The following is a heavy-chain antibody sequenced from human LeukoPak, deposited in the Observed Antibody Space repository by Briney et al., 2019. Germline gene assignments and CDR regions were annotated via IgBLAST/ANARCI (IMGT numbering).Heavy chain of an antibody. Sequence: GGSLRLSCAASGFTFSNYAMSWVRRAPGKGLEWVSAISASGGRTEYTDSGNGRFTISRDSSKNTLHLQMNSLRVEDTAVYYCAKGTYSDHPHYMDVWGKGTTVTVSS. CDR1: GFTFSNYA. D-gene: IGHD4-17*01. V-gene: IGHV3-23*01. CDR3: AKGTYSDHPHYMDV. CDR2: ISASGGRT. J-gene: IGHJ6*03.